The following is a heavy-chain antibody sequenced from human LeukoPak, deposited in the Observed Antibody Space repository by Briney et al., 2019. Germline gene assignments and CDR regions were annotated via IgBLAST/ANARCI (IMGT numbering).Heavy chain of an antibody. Sequence: GGSLRLSCAASGFTFSNAWMSWVRQAPGKGLEWVGRIKGKTEGGTTDYAAPVKGRFTISRDDSENTLYLQMNSLKTEDAGLYYCTTDSRGSYFFDYWGQGTLVTVSS. CDR1: GFTFSNAW. CDR2: IKGKTEGGTT. J-gene: IGHJ4*02. D-gene: IGHD1-26*01. CDR3: TTDSRGSYFFDY. V-gene: IGHV3-15*01.